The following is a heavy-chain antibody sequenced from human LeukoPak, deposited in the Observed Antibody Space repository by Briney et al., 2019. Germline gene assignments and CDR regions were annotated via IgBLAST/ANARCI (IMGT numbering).Heavy chain of an antibody. D-gene: IGHD3-10*01. J-gene: IGHJ3*02. Sequence: GGSLRLSCASSGFTFHNYAMHWVRQAPGKGLEWVALISYDGSNKYYADSVKGRFAISRDNFDNTLSLQMNSLRAEDTAVYYCARERFMIRGDRKGAFDIWGQGTMVTVSS. V-gene: IGHV3-30*09. CDR2: ISYDGSNK. CDR1: GFTFHNYA. CDR3: ARERFMIRGDRKGAFDI.